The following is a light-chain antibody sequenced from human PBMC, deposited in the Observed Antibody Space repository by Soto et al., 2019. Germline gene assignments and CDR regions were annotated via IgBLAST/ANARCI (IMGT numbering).Light chain of an antibody. Sequence: QSALTQPASVSGSPGQSITISCTGTSSDVGGYNYVSWYQQYPGKAPKLMIYEVSNRPSGVSKRFSGSKSGNTASLTISGLQAEDEADYYCSSYTSSSTLEFGGGTQLTVL. CDR1: SSDVGGYNY. CDR3: SSYTSSSTLE. CDR2: EVS. V-gene: IGLV2-14*01. J-gene: IGLJ2*01.